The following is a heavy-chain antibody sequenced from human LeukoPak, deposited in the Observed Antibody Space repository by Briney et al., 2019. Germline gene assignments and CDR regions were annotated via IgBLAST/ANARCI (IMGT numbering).Heavy chain of an antibody. V-gene: IGHV3-64*01. Sequence: GGSLRLSCAASGFTFSTYGMHWVRQAPGKGLEYVSGIGPGGDNTYYAKSVKGRFTTSRDDSKHMLYLQMDSLRSDDMAVYYCARGAQLTDYWGQGTLVTVSS. CDR1: GFTFSTYG. CDR3: ARGAQLTDY. J-gene: IGHJ4*02. D-gene: IGHD6-13*01. CDR2: IGPGGDNT.